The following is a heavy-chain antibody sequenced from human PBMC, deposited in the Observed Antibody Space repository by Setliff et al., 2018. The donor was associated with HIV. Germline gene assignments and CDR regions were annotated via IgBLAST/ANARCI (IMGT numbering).Heavy chain of an antibody. J-gene: IGHJ4*02. CDR2: IFYTESA. D-gene: IGHD2-2*01. CDR3: ARYCSSTTCYPRNFDY. CDR1: GGSISSSNHY. Sequence: PSETLSLTCTVSGGSISSSNHYWAWIRQPPGKGLEWIGTIFYTESAYYSPSLKSRVTMSVTTSKNQFSLRLTSVTAADTAVYYCARYCSSTTCYPRNFDYWGQGTLVTVSS. V-gene: IGHV4-39*07.